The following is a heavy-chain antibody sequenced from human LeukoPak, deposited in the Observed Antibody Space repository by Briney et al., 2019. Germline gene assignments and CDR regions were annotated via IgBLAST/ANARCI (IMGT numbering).Heavy chain of an antibody. D-gene: IGHD6-6*01. J-gene: IGHJ4*02. CDR1: GYTFTSYY. Sequence: WASVKVSGKASGYTFTSYYMHWVRQAPGQGLEWMGIINPSGGSTSYAQKFQGRVTMTRDTSTSTVYMELSSLRSEDTAVYYCAREGPGSAEYSSSFDYWGQGTLVTVSS. V-gene: IGHV1-46*01. CDR3: AREGPGSAEYSSSFDY. CDR2: INPSGGST.